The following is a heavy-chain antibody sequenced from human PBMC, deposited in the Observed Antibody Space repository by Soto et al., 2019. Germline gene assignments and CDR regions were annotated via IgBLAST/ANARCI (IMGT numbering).Heavy chain of an antibody. D-gene: IGHD2-2*01. CDR2: ISAGGSDT. V-gene: IGHV3-23*01. CDR3: ASVPIWCGSSSCYTEGFDS. CDR1: GFVFSDYA. Sequence: GGSLRLSCVASGFVFSDYATSWVRQAPGKGLEWVSAISAGGSDTYYADSVKGRFTVSRVNSESTLYLQMNTLRAEDTAIYYCASVPIWCGSSSCYTEGFDSWGQGTLVTVS. J-gene: IGHJ4*02.